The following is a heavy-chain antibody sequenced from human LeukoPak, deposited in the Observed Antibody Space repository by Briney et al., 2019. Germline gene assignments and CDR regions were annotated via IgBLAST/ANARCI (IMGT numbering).Heavy chain of an antibody. V-gene: IGHV3-30*02. CDR1: GFTFSSYG. CDR3: AKDHKREGNRYFDY. J-gene: IGHJ4*02. CDR2: IGYDGNKI. Sequence: PGGSPRLSCEASGFTFSSYGMQWVRQAPGKGLEWVAFIGYDGNKIYYADSVKGRFTISRDNSKNTLYLQMNSLKSEDTAVYYCAKDHKREGNRYFDYWGQGTLVTVSS.